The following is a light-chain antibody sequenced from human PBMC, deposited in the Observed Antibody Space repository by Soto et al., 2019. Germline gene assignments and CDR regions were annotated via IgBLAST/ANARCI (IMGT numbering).Light chain of an antibody. CDR3: CSYVGSSILM. CDR1: SSDVGRYNL. Sequence: QSALTQPASVSGSLGQSITISCTGTSSDVGRYNLVSWYQQLPGKAPKLIIYEVNERPSGISDRFSGSKSGNTASLTISGLQDEDEADYFCCSYVGSSILMFGGGTKLTVL. V-gene: IGLV2-23*02. CDR2: EVN. J-gene: IGLJ3*02.